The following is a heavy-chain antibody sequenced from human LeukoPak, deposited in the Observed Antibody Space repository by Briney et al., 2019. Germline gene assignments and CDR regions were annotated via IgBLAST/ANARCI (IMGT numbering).Heavy chain of an antibody. CDR2: ICGSGGDT. CDR1: GFTFRTYA. Sequence: GGSLRLSCVVSGFTFRTYAMSWVRQAPGTGLEWVSGICGSGGDTFYADSVRGQFTVSRYNSKNTLFLQIDSLSTEDTAVYYCVPLEGLGYYQYGMDVWGRGTTVTVSS. D-gene: IGHD3/OR15-3a*01. J-gene: IGHJ6*02. CDR3: VPLEGLGYYQYGMDV. V-gene: IGHV3-23*01.